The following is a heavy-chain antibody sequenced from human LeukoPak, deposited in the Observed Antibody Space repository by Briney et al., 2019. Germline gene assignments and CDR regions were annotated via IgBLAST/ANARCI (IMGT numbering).Heavy chain of an antibody. CDR3: ARVKGWPPGWFDP. D-gene: IGHD5-24*01. CDR2: IYHSGST. V-gene: IGHV4-38-2*02. CDR1: GYSISSGYY. Sequence: SETLSLTCTVSGYSISSGYYWGWIRQPPGKGLEWIGSIYHSGSTYYNPSLKSRVTISADTSKNQFSLKLSPVTAADTAVYYCARVKGWPPGWFDPWGQGTLVTVSS. J-gene: IGHJ5*02.